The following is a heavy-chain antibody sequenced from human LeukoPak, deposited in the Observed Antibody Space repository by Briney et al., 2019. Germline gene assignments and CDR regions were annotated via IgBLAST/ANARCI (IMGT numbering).Heavy chain of an antibody. V-gene: IGHV3-53*01. Sequence: GGSLRLSCAASGLTVSSNYMSWVRQAPGKGLEWVSVIYSGGSTYYADSVKGRFTISRDNSKNTLYLQMNSLRAEDTAVYYCARGGSWLWFGELSTTPDAFDIWGQGTMVTVSS. J-gene: IGHJ3*02. CDR1: GLTVSSNY. D-gene: IGHD3-10*01. CDR3: ARGGSWLWFGELSTTPDAFDI. CDR2: IYSGGST.